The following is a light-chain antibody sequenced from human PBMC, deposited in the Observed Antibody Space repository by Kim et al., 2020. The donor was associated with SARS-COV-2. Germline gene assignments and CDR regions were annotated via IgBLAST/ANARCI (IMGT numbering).Light chain of an antibody. CDR1: QSVRSD. V-gene: IGKV3-15*01. J-gene: IGKJ5*01. Sequence: VMTQSPATLSVSPGERVTLSCRASQSVRSDLAWYQQKPGQGPRLLIYDASTRAPGVPARFSGSGSGTEFTLTISSLQSEDFAVYYCQQYNNWPPFTFGQGTRLEI. CDR2: DAS. CDR3: QQYNNWPPFT.